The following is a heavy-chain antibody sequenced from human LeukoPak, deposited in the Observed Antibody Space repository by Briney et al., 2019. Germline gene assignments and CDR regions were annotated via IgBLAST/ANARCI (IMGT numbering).Heavy chain of an antibody. Sequence: QPGRSLRPSCIASGFTFSNYAMHWIRQAPGKRPEWVAFISNNGRDKNYADSVQGRFSISRDNSKNTLYLQMNGLRVEDTAIFYCVRDDRGFSGYHFDCWGQGTLVTVSP. V-gene: IGHV3-30*04. J-gene: IGHJ4*02. CDR2: ISNNGRDK. CDR1: GFTFSNYA. D-gene: IGHD5-12*01. CDR3: VRDDRGFSGYHFDC.